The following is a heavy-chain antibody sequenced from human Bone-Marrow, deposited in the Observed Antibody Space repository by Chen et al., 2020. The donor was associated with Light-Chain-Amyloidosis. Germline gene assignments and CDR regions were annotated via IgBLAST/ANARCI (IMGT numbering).Heavy chain of an antibody. CDR1: GFTFSSYP. CDR3: SREVTTNYGMDV. Sequence: EVQLLESGGGLVQPGGSLRLSCAASGFTFSSYPMSWVRQAPGKGLGWISGSSGSGSSTYYADSVKGRFTISRDNSKNTLYLQMNSLIAEDTAIYYFSREVTTNYGMDVWGQGTAVTVSS. V-gene: IGHV3-23*01. J-gene: IGHJ6*02. CDR2: SSGSGSST. D-gene: IGHD3-10*01.